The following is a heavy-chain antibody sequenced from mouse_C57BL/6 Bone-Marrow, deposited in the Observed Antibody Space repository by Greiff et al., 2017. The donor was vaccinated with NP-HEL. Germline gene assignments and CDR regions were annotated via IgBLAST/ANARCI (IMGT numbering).Heavy chain of an antibody. V-gene: IGHV1-69*01. D-gene: IGHD1-1*01. Sequence: QVQLQQPGAELVMPGASVKLSCKASGYTFTSYWMHWVKQRPGQGLEWIGEIDPSDSYTNYNQKFKGKSTLPVDTSSSTAYMQLISLTSEDSAVYYCARLIDYYGSSYWYFDVWGTGTTVTVSS. CDR2: IDPSDSYT. CDR3: ARLIDYYGSSYWYFDV. CDR1: GYTFTSYW. J-gene: IGHJ1*03.